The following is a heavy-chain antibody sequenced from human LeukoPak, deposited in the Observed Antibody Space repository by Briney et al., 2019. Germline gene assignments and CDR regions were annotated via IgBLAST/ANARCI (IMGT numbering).Heavy chain of an antibody. J-gene: IGHJ6*03. Sequence: GASVKVSCKASGYTFTSYYTHWVRQAPGQGLEWMGIINPSGGSTSYAQKFQGRVTMTRDTSTSTVYMELSSLRSEDTAVYYCARDGTVTHYYYYYYYMDVWGKGTTVTVSS. CDR3: ARDGTVTHYYYYYYYMDV. CDR1: GYTFTSYY. CDR2: INPSGGST. V-gene: IGHV1-46*03. D-gene: IGHD4-11*01.